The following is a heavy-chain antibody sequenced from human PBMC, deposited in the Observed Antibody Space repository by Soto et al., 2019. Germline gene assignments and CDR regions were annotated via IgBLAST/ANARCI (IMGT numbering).Heavy chain of an antibody. CDR3: ARVLLWLGYFDY. CDR1: GGSISSGGYY. CDR2: IYYSGST. J-gene: IGHJ4*02. V-gene: IGHV4-31*01. D-gene: IGHD3-10*01. Sequence: QVQLQESGPGLVKPSQTLSLTCTVSGGSISSGGYYWSWIRQHPGKGLEWIGYIYYSGSTYYNPSLKSPVTISVATSKNQFSLKLSSVTAADTAVYYCARVLLWLGYFDYWGQGTLVTVSS.